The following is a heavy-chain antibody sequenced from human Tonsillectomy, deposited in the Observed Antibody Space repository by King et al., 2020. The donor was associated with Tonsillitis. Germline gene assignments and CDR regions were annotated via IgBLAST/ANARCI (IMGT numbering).Heavy chain of an antibody. V-gene: IGHV4-38-2*02. CDR2: IYHSGST. Sequence: QMQESGPGLVKPSETLSLTCTVSGYSISSGYYWGWIRQPPGKGLEWIGSIYHSGSTYYNPSLKSRVTISVDTSKNQFSLKLSSVTAADTAVYYCASYGKKRWTSYDSSGYLNYWGRGTLVTVSS. CDR1: GYSISSGYY. J-gene: IGHJ4*02. CDR3: ASYGKKRWTSYDSSGYLNY. D-gene: IGHD3-22*01.